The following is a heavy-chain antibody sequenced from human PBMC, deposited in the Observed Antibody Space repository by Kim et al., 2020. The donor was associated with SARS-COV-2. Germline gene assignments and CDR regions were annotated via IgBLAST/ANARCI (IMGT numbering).Heavy chain of an antibody. CDR3: AKAKRYSSSSDQFDY. Sequence: DSVKSLFTISRDNSNDTLYLQMNRLRAEDTGVYYCAKAKRYSSSSDQFDYWGQGTLVTVSS. J-gene: IGHJ4*02. D-gene: IGHD6-6*01. V-gene: IGHV3-23*01.